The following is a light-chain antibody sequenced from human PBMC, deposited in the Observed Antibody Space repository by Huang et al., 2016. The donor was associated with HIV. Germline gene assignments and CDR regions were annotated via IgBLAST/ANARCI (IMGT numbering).Light chain of an antibody. V-gene: IGKV1-39*01. CDR3: QQSSSPPPT. CDR2: GAS. J-gene: IGKJ3*01. CDR1: QSVTKY. Sequence: DIQMTQSPSSLSASVGDRVTITCRATQSVTKYLNWYQQKPGKAPKPLLYGASSLQTGGPSRFSGRGSGTDFPLTISSLQPEDFATYYCQQSSSPPPTFGPGTKVDIK.